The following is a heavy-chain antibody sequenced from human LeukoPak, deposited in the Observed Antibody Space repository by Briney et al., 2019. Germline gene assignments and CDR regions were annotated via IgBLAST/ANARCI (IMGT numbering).Heavy chain of an antibody. CDR2: ITWNSGRL. CDR1: GFTSSSYA. D-gene: IGHD4-11*01. CDR3: AKGAQQFNYFDY. Sequence: PGGSLRLSCAASGFTSSSYAMSWVRQAPGMGLGWISGITWNSGRLDYADSVKGRFTISRDSDKKSLYLQMNSLRPQDTAVYFCAKGAQQFNYFDYWGPGTLVTVSS. V-gene: IGHV3-9*02. J-gene: IGHJ4*02.